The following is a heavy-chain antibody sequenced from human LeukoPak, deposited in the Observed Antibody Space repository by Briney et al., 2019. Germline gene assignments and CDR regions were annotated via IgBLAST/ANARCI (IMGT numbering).Heavy chain of an antibody. CDR2: IYYSGST. Sequence: SSETLSLTCTVSVGSISSYYWSWIRQPRGKGREWIGYIYYSGSTNYNPSLKSRVTISVDTSKNQFSLKLSSVTAADTAVYYCARGEAHFDYWGQGTLVTVSS. V-gene: IGHV4-59*01. CDR3: ARGEAHFDY. CDR1: VGSISSYY. J-gene: IGHJ4*02. D-gene: IGHD3-16*01.